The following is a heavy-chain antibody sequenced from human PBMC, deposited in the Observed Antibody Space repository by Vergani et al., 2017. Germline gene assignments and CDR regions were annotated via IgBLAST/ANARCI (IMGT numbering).Heavy chain of an antibody. V-gene: IGHV3-74*01. CDR3: AGPQGTSAYYYGGFDY. D-gene: IGHD3-22*01. J-gene: IGHJ4*02. Sequence: VQLVESGGGLVQPGGSLRLSCTASGFTFSNYWMQWVRQAPGKGLMWVSRINSDGGSTYYADSVKGRFTISRDNSKNTLSLQMNSLTAEDTAIYYCAGPQGTSAYYYGGFDYWGQGILVTVSS. CDR1: GFTFSNYW. CDR2: INSDGGST.